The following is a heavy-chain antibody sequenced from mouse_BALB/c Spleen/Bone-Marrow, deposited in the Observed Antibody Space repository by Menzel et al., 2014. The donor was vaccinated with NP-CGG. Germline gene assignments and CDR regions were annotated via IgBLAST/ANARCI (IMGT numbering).Heavy chain of an antibody. Sequence: EVQRVESGPDLVKPSQSLSLTCTVTGYSITSGYGWHWIQQFPGNKLEWMGYIHYSGYTDYNPSLKSRISITRDTSKNQFFLQLNSVTTEDTATYYCTRETAVVADFDYWGQGTTLTVSS. V-gene: IGHV3-1*02. D-gene: IGHD1-1*01. CDR2: IHYSGYT. CDR1: GYSITSGYG. J-gene: IGHJ2*01. CDR3: TRETAVVADFDY.